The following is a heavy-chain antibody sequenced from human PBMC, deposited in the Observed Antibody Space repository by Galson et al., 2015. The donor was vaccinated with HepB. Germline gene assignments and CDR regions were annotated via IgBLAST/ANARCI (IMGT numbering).Heavy chain of an antibody. J-gene: IGHJ6*02. Sequence: VKVSCKASGGTFSSYAISWVRQAPGQGLEWMGGIIPIFGTANYAQKFQGRVTITADESTSTAYMELSSLRSEDTAVYYCARGESGYSYVPYYYGMDVWGQGTTVTVSS. CDR1: GGTFSSYA. CDR2: IIPIFGTA. D-gene: IGHD5-18*01. CDR3: ARGESGYSYVPYYYGMDV. V-gene: IGHV1-69*13.